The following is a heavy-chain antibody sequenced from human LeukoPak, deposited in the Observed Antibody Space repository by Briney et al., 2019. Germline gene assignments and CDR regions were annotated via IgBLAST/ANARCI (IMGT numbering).Heavy chain of an antibody. Sequence: GGSLRLSCAASGFTFSSYAMSWVRQAPGKGLEWVSATSGSGGSTYYADSVKGRFTISRDNSKNTLYLQMNSLRAEDTAVYYCAKDQAAAGTAISAWDYYYYGMDVWGQGTTVTVSS. CDR1: GFTFSSYA. CDR2: TSGSGGST. CDR3: AKDQAAAGTAISAWDYYYYGMDV. V-gene: IGHV3-23*01. J-gene: IGHJ6*02. D-gene: IGHD6-13*01.